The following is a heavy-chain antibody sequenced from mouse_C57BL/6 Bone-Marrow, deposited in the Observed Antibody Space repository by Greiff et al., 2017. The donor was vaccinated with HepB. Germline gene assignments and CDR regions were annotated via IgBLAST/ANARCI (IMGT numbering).Heavy chain of an antibody. D-gene: IGHD1-1*01. J-gene: IGHJ2*01. CDR2: IYPGSGST. Sequence: VKLQQPGAELVKPGASVKMSCKASGYTFTSYWITWVKQRPGQGLEWIGDIYPGSGSTNYNEKFKSKATLTVDTSSSTAYMQLSSLTSEDSAVYYCATLITTVVASFDYWGQGTTLTVSS. CDR1: GYTFTSYW. CDR3: ATLITTVVASFDY. V-gene: IGHV1-55*01.